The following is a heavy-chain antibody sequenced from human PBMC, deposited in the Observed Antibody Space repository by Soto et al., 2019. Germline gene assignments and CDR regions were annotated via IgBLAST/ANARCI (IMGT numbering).Heavy chain of an antibody. V-gene: IGHV1-69*01. D-gene: IGHD6-6*01. CDR2: IIPIFGTA. CDR3: AMEYSSSPPYYPIGY. CDR1: GGTFSSYS. J-gene: IGHJ4*02. Sequence: QVQLVQSGAEVKKPGSSVKISCKASGGTFSSYSISWVRQAPGQGLEWMGGIIPIFGTANYAQKFQGRVTITADESTSTAYMELSSLRSEDTAVYYCAMEYSSSPPYYPIGYWGQGTLVTVSS.